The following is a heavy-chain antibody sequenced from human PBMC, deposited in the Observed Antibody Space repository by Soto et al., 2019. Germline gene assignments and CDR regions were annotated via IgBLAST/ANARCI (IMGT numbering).Heavy chain of an antibody. D-gene: IGHD6-19*01. J-gene: IGHJ4*02. Sequence: GGSLRLSCATSGFTFSGYSMHWFRQAPGKGLEWVAVTSSDGGTKFYADSVKGRFTVSRDNSKNTLYLQMNSLRAEDTAVYFCASEVVLTQWYFDNWGQGISITVSS. CDR1: GFTFSGYS. CDR3: ASEVVLTQWYFDN. V-gene: IGHV3-30-3*01. CDR2: TSSDGGTK.